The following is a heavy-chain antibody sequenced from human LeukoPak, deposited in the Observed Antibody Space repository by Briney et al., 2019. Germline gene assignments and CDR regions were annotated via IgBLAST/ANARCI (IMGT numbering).Heavy chain of an antibody. CDR1: GYTFTSYD. J-gene: IGHJ6*02. Sequence: GASVNVSCKASGYTFTSYDINWVRQADGQGSEWMGWRNTNSGNTGYSQKFQGTVTMTTNTSITTAYMELSSLRSEDTAVYYCARVYCSSTSCYTGGGGYYGMDVWGQGTTVTVSS. V-gene: IGHV1-8*01. CDR2: RNTNSGNT. CDR3: ARVYCSSTSCYTGGGGYYGMDV. D-gene: IGHD2-2*02.